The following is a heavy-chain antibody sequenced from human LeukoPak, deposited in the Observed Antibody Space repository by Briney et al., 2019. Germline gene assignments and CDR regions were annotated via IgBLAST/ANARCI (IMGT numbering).Heavy chain of an antibody. Sequence: PSETLSLTCTVSGGSISSGSYYWSWIRQPAGKGLEWIGRIYTSGSTKYNPSLKSRVTISVDRSKNQFSLKLSSVTAADTAVYYCARTYCGGDCRGYYYHYYMDVWGKGTTVTIFS. J-gene: IGHJ6*03. CDR1: GGSISSGSYY. D-gene: IGHD2-21*02. V-gene: IGHV4-61*02. CDR2: IYTSGST. CDR3: ARTYCGGDCRGYYYHYYMDV.